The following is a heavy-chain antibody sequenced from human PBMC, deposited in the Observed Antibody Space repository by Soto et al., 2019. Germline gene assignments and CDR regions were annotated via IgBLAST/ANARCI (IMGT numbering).Heavy chain of an antibody. Sequence: ETLSLTCAVYGGSFSGYYWSWIRQPPGKGLEWIGEINHSGSTNYNPSLKSRVTISVDTSKNQFSLKLSSVTAADTAVYYCARGPVRGVIKFVAGAFDIWGQGTMVTVSS. D-gene: IGHD3-10*01. J-gene: IGHJ3*02. V-gene: IGHV4-34*01. CDR2: INHSGST. CDR3: ARGPVRGVIKFVAGAFDI. CDR1: GGSFSGYY.